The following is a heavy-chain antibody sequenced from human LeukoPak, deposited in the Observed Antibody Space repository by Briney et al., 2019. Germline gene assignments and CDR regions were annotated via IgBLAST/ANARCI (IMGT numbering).Heavy chain of an antibody. Sequence: PGGSLRLSCAASGFTFSSYSMNWVRQAPGKGLEWVSSISSSSSYIYYADSVKGRFTISRDNAKNSLYLQMNSLRAEDTAVYYCAREGWEGVRWLQRKNDAFDIWGQGTMVTVSS. CDR2: ISSSSSYI. D-gene: IGHD5-24*01. CDR1: GFTFSSYS. CDR3: AREGWEGVRWLQRKNDAFDI. J-gene: IGHJ3*02. V-gene: IGHV3-21*01.